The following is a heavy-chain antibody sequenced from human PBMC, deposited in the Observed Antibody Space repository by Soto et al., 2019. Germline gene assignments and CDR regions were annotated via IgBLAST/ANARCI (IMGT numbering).Heavy chain of an antibody. V-gene: IGHV1-69*12. Sequence: QVQLVQSGAEVKKPGSSVKVSCKASGGTFSSYAISWVRQAPGQGLEWMGGIIPIFGTANYAQKFQGRVTSTEDESTSTAYMELSSLRSEDTAVNYCARWEDGYNFDAFDIWGQGTMVTVSS. CDR1: GGTFSSYA. CDR3: ARWEDGYNFDAFDI. D-gene: IGHD5-12*01. CDR2: IIPIFGTA. J-gene: IGHJ3*02.